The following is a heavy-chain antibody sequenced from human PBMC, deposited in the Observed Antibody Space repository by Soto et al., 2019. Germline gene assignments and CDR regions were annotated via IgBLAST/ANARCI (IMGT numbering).Heavy chain of an antibody. D-gene: IGHD2-15*01. CDR1: GGSISRGGYY. Sequence: SETLSLTCTVSGGSISRGGYYWSWIRQHPGKGLEWIGYIYYSGSTYYNPSLKSRVTISVDTSKNQFSLKLSSVTAADTAVYYCARFSGGSFHFDYCGQGTLVTVSS. V-gene: IGHV4-31*03. J-gene: IGHJ4*02. CDR3: ARFSGGSFHFDY. CDR2: IYYSGST.